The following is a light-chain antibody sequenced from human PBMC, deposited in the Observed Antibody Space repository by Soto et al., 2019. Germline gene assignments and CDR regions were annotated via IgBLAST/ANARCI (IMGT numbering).Light chain of an antibody. Sequence: ELVLTQSPVTLSLSPGERATLSCRASQRVGGNYLAWYQQKRGQSPTLLIYDASSRATDIPDRFSGSGSGTDFTLTITKVEPEDFAVYYCQQYGSRTWTFGQGTKLEMK. V-gene: IGKV3-20*01. CDR2: DAS. CDR1: QRVGGNY. J-gene: IGKJ1*01. CDR3: QQYGSRTWT.